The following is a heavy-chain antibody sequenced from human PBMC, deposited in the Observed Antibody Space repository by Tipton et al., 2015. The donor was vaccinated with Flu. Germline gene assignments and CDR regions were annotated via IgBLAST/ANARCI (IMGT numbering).Heavy chain of an antibody. CDR2: ISSSGSTI. CDR1: GFTFSSYE. V-gene: IGHV3-48*03. D-gene: IGHD6-13*01. Sequence: SLRLSCAASGFTFSSYEMNWVRQAPGKGLEWVSYISSSGSTIYYADSVKGRFTISRDNAKNSLYLQMNSLRAEDTAVYYCARGIAAAVPLDYWGQGTLVTVSS. J-gene: IGHJ4*02. CDR3: ARGIAAAVPLDY.